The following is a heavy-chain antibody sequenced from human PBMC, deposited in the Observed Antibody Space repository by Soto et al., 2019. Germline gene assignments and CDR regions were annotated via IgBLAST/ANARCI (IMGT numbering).Heavy chain of an antibody. J-gene: IGHJ4*02. CDR1: GGSVSSGSYY. CDR2: IYYSGST. V-gene: IGHV4-61*01. D-gene: IGHD5-18*01. Sequence: PSETLSLTCTVSGGSVSSGSYYRSWIRQPPGKGLEWIGYIYYSGSTNYNPSLKSRVTISVDTSKNQFSLKVSSVTAADTAVYYCARRAYSSPYYFDYWGQGTLVTVSS. CDR3: ARRAYSSPYYFDY.